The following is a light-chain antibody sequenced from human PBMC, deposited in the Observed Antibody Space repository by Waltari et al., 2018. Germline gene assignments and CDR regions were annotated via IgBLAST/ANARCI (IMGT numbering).Light chain of an antibody. CDR1: QRVSSSY. CDR2: GAS. CDR3: QQYGSSLWT. V-gene: IGKV3-20*01. J-gene: IGKJ1*01. Sequence: EIVLTQSPGTQSLSPGERATLSCRASQRVSSSYLAWYQQKPGQAPRLLIYGASSSATVIPYRFSGSESRTDFTLTISRLEPEDFAVYYCQQYGSSLWTFGQGTKVEIK.